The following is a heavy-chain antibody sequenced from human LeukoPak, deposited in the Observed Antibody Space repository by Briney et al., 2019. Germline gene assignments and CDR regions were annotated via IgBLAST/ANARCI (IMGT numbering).Heavy chain of an antibody. CDR1: GGSFSGYY. CDR3: ATASGRSFWLDP. Sequence: PSETLSLTCAVYGGSFSGYYWSWIRQPPGKGLEWIGEINHSGSTNYNPSLKSRVTMSVDTSVDQVSLRLTSVTAADTAIYFCATASGRSFWLDPWGQGRLVTVSS. V-gene: IGHV4-34*01. J-gene: IGHJ5*02. D-gene: IGHD2-15*01. CDR2: INHSGST.